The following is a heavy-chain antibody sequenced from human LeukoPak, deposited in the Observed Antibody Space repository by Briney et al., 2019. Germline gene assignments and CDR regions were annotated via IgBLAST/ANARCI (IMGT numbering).Heavy chain of an antibody. CDR1: GFTFSSYA. Sequence: PGGSLRLSCAASGFTFSSYAMHWVRQAPGKGLEWVSAISGGGGSTYYADSVKGRFTISRDNAKNSLYLQMNSLRAEDTAVYYCASTPNSSGWPYYYYYYYMDVWGKGTTVTISS. CDR2: ISGGGGST. CDR3: ASTPNSSGWPYYYYYYYMDV. D-gene: IGHD6-19*01. J-gene: IGHJ6*03. V-gene: IGHV3-23*01.